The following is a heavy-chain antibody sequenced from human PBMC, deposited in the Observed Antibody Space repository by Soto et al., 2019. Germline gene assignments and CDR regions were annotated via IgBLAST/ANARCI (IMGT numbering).Heavy chain of an antibody. Sequence: GASVKVSCKASGGTFSSYAISWVRQAPGQGLEWMGGIIPIFGTANYAQKFQGRVTITADESTSTAYMELSSLRSEDTAVYYCARVPAYCTNGVCYRYYYGMDVWGQGTTVTVSS. CDR1: GGTFSSYA. J-gene: IGHJ6*02. CDR3: ARVPAYCTNGVCYRYYYGMDV. CDR2: IIPIFGTA. V-gene: IGHV1-69*13. D-gene: IGHD2-8*01.